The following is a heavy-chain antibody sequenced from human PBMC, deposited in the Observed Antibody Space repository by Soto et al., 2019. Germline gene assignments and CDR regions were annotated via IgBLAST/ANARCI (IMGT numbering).Heavy chain of an antibody. D-gene: IGHD2-15*01. V-gene: IGHV4-59*08. CDR3: ARNQNGGGSCRGMDV. CDR2: IYYSGST. Sequence: PSETLSLTCTVSGGSISSYYWSWIRQPPGKGLEWIGYIYYSGSTNYNPSLKSRVTISVDTSKNQFSLKLSSVTAADTAVYYCARNQNGGGSCRGMDVWGQGTTVTVSS. CDR1: GGSISSYY. J-gene: IGHJ6*02.